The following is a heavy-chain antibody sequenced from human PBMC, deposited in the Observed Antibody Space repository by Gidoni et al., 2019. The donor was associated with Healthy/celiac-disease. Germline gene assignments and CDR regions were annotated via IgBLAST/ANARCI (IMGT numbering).Heavy chain of an antibody. CDR3: ARDRPSADYGMDV. J-gene: IGHJ6*02. CDR2: ISINGGST. CDR1: GFTFSSYA. Sequence: EVQLVESGGGLVQPGGSLRLSCAASGFTFSSYAMHWVRTAPGKGLEYVSAISINGGSTYYANSVKGRFTISRDNSKNTLYLQMGSLRAEDMAVYYCARDRPSADYGMDVWGQGTTVTVSS. V-gene: IGHV3-64*01.